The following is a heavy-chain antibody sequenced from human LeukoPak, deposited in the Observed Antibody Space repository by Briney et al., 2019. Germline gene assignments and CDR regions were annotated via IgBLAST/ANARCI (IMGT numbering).Heavy chain of an antibody. CDR2: INPNSDGT. CDR1: GYTFTGYY. CDR3: ARSNRGALYDY. J-gene: IGHJ4*02. D-gene: IGHD1-14*01. Sequence: ASVKVFCKASGYTFTGYYMHWVRKAPGQGLEWMRWINPNSDGTNYAQKFQGRVTMTRDTSISTAYTELSRLRPDDTAVYYCARSNRGALYDYWGQGTLVTVS. V-gene: IGHV1-2*02.